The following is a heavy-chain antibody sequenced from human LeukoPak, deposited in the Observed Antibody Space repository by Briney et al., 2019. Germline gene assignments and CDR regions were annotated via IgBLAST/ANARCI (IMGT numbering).Heavy chain of an antibody. CDR1: GFTVSNYD. Sequence: PGGSLRLAWAASGFTVSNYDMGWVRQAPGEGRGWGSYISSSGSTIYYAASVKGRFTISSDNAKNSLNLQITSLRAEDTAVYYCARDKAHRRDYGYHNWIDHWGQGTLVTVSS. CDR2: ISSSGSTI. CDR3: ARDKAHRRDYGYHNWIDH. J-gene: IGHJ5*02. V-gene: IGHV3-11*01. D-gene: IGHD4-17*01.